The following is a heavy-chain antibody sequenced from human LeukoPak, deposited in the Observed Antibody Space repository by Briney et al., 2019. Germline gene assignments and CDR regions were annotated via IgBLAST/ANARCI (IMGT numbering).Heavy chain of an antibody. CDR1: GYTFTSYY. CDR2: INPSGGGT. CDR3: ARFHSSLHTAGDY. Sequence: ASVKVSCKASGYTFTSYYMHWVRQAPGQGLEWMGIINPSGGGTSYAQNFQGRVTMTRDPSTSTVYMELSSLKSEDTAVYYCARFHSSLHTAGDYWGQGTLVTVSS. V-gene: IGHV1-46*01. J-gene: IGHJ4*02. D-gene: IGHD5-18*01.